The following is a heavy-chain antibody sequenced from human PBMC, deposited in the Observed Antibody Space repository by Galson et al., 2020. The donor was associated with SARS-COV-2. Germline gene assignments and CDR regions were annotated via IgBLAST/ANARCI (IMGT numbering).Heavy chain of an antibody. CDR3: AKELYDSSGYYWGGDY. CDR2: INRDGTQE. J-gene: IGHJ4*02. V-gene: IGHV3-7*01. Sequence: GGSLRLSCTASGFTFRGYWMTWVRQPPGRGLAWVAYINRDGTQEDYVDSARGRFTISRDNVESSVYLQMNSLRAEDTAVYYCAKELYDSSGYYWGGDYWGQGTLVTVSS. CDR1: GFTFRGYW. D-gene: IGHD3-22*01.